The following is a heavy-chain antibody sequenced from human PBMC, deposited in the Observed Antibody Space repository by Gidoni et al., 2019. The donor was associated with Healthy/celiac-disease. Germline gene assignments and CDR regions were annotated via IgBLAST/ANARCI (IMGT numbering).Heavy chain of an antibody. CDR3: ASSDYDSSGYYLGMGDY. D-gene: IGHD3-22*01. Sequence: QVQLQQCGAGLLKPSETLSLTSAVYGGSFSGYSWSWNRQHPGKGLEWIGEINHSGSTNYNPSLKSRVTISVDTSKNQFSLKLSSVTAADTAVYYCASSDYDSSGYYLGMGDYWGQGTLVTVSS. CDR1: GGSFSGYS. CDR2: INHSGST. V-gene: IGHV4-34*01. J-gene: IGHJ4*02.